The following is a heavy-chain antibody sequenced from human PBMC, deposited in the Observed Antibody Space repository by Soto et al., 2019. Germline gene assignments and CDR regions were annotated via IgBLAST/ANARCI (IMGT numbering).Heavy chain of an antibody. CDR1: GFTFSSYA. CDR3: AKADYDILTGLSI. D-gene: IGHD3-9*01. CDR2: ISGSGGST. J-gene: IGHJ4*02. V-gene: IGHV3-23*01. Sequence: TGGSLRLSCAASGFTFSSYAMSWVRQAPGKGLEWVSAISGSGGSTYHADSVKGRFTIFRDNSKNTLYLQMNRLRVEDTAIYYCAKADYDILTGLSIWGQGTLVTVS.